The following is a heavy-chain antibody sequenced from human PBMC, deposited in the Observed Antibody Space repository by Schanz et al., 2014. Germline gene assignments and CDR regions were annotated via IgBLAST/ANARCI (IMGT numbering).Heavy chain of an antibody. CDR3: AKELRPGTERPRGNFDY. CDR2: LYINAGST. D-gene: IGHD1-7*01. V-gene: IGHV3-53*01. CDR1: GFSVSTNY. Sequence: EVQLVESGGGLIQPGGSLRLSCAVSGFSVSTNYMSWARQAPGKGLEWISSLYINAGSTRYADSVKGRFTISRDNSKNTLSLQMNSLRAEDTAVYYCAKELRPGTERPRGNFDYWGQGTLVTVSS. J-gene: IGHJ4*02.